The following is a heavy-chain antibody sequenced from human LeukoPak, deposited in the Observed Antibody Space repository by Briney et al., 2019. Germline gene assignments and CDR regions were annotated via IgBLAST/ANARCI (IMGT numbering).Heavy chain of an antibody. CDR2: IYWNDDK. CDR1: GFSLSTSGVG. J-gene: IGHJ3*02. D-gene: IGHD3-9*01. Sequence: ESGPTLVNPTQTLTLTCTFSGFSLSTSGVGVGWIRKPPGKALEWLALIYWNDDKRYSPSLKSRLTITKDTSKNQVVLTMTNMDPVDTATYYCAHSLIDILTGYSYDAFDIWGQGTMVTVSS. V-gene: IGHV2-5*01. CDR3: AHSLIDILTGYSYDAFDI.